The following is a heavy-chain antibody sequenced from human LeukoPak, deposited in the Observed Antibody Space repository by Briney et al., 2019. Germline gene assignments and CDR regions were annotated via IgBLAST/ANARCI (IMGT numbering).Heavy chain of an antibody. CDR2: ITINGGIT. V-gene: IGHV3-64*01. J-gene: IGHJ4*02. Sequence: GGSLRLSCAASGFTFSSYAMHWVRQAPGKGLEYVSAITINGGITYYANSVKGRFIISRDNSKNTLYLQMGSLRGEDMAVYYCARSQIHTSGQIDYWDQGTLVTVSS. CDR1: GFTFSSYA. CDR3: ARSQIHTSGQIDY. D-gene: IGHD3-22*01.